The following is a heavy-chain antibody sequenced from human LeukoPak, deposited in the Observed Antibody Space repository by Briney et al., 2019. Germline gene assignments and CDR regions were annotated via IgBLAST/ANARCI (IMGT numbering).Heavy chain of an antibody. J-gene: IGHJ5*02. CDR1: RFSLSTSGVD. Sequence: SGPTLVKPTQTLTLTCTFSRFSLSTSGVDVGWIRQPPGTALEWLALIYWDDDKRYSPPLKSRLTITKDTSKNQVVLTMTNMDPVDTATYCCAHRPPGEVKNDYWWFDPWGQGTLVTVSS. CDR3: AHRPPGEVKNDYWWFDP. V-gene: IGHV2-5*02. D-gene: IGHD4-11*01. CDR2: IYWDDDK.